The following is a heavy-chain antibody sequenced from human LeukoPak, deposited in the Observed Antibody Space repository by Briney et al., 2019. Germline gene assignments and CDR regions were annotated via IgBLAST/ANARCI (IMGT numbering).Heavy chain of an antibody. CDR1: GGSISSYY. Sequence: SETLSLTCTVSGGSISSYYWSWIRQPPGKGLEWIGYIYYSGSTNYNPSLKSRVTISVDTSKNQFSLKLSSATAADTAVYYCARVSDYGNGPNWYFDLWGRGTLVTVSS. CDR2: IYYSGST. D-gene: IGHD4-17*01. V-gene: IGHV4-59*01. CDR3: ARVSDYGNGPNWYFDL. J-gene: IGHJ2*01.